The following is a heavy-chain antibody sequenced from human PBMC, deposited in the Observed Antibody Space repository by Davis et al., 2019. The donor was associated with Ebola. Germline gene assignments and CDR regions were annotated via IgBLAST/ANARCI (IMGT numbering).Heavy chain of an antibody. CDR1: GFTFGSYS. Sequence: GESLKISCAASGFTFGSYSMSWVRQAPGKGLEWVSAISGSGGSTYYADSVKGRFTISRDNSKNTLYLQMNSLRAEDTAVYYCAKDVSIVAWYFDLWGRGTLVTVSS. V-gene: IGHV3-23*01. J-gene: IGHJ2*01. D-gene: IGHD2-21*01. CDR3: AKDVSIVAWYFDL. CDR2: ISGSGGST.